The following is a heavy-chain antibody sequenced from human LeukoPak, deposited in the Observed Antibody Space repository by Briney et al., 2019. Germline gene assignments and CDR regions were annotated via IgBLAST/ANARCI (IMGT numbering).Heavy chain of an antibody. CDR1: GYTFTSYA. Sequence: ASVKVSCKASGYTFTSYAMHWVRQAPGQRLEWMGWINAGNGNTKYSQKFQGRVTITRDTSASTAYMELSSLRSEDTAVYYCARSLDSSGYYPFSGYWGRGTLVTVSS. CDR2: INAGNGNT. V-gene: IGHV1-3*01. CDR3: ARSLDSSGYYPFSGY. J-gene: IGHJ4*02. D-gene: IGHD3-22*01.